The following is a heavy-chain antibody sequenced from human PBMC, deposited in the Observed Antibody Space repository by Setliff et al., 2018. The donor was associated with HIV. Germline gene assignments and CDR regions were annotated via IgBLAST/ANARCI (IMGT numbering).Heavy chain of an antibody. V-gene: IGHV4-34*01. J-gene: IGHJ5*02. Sequence: PSETLSLTCAVYRGSFSHYYWTWIRQSPGKGLEWIAEINQERTTFYNPSLKSRVTISVDTSKNQFSLKLSSVTAADTAVYYCARHGSNWFDPWGQGTQVTVSS. CDR3: ARHGSNWFDP. D-gene: IGHD3-10*01. CDR1: RGSFSHYY. CDR2: INQERTT.